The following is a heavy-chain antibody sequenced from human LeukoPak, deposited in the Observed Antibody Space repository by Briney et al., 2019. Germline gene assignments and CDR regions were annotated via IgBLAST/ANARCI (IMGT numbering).Heavy chain of an antibody. CDR2: ISTSGGST. J-gene: IGHJ4*02. CDR1: GFTFSSYA. Sequence: GGSLRLSCAASGFTFSSYAMSWVRQAPGKGLEWVSAISTSGGSTYSADSVRGRFTISRDNPKNTLYLQVSSLRAEDTALYYCARQLGYCSDGRCYFDYWGQGTLVTVSS. CDR3: ARQLGYCSDGRCYFDY. V-gene: IGHV3-23*01. D-gene: IGHD2-15*01.